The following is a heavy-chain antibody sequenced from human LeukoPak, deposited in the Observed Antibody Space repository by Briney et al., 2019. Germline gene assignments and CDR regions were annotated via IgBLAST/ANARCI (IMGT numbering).Heavy chain of an antibody. CDR3: ARAVAVPGYYFDY. CDR2: ISSSGSTI. D-gene: IGHD6-19*01. J-gene: IGHJ4*02. CDR1: GFIFSDDY. V-gene: IGHV3-11*01. Sequence: GGSLRLSCVASGFIFSDDYMTWIRQTPGKGLEWVSYISSSGSTIFYADSVKGRFTISRDNARNSLFLQLNRLRAEDTAVYYCARAVAVPGYYFDYWGQGTVVTVSS.